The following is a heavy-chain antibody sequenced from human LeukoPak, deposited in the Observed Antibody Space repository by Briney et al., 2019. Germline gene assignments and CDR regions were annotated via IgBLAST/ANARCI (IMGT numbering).Heavy chain of an antibody. Sequence: GESLKISCKGSGYSFSSYWIAWVRQVPGKGLEWMGIIYPGDSDTRYSPSFQGQVTISADKSISTAYLQWSSLNATATGMYYCAPDPPAAAGFDYWGQGTLVTVSS. J-gene: IGHJ4*02. D-gene: IGHD6-13*01. CDR3: APDPPAAAGFDY. CDR2: IYPGDSDT. V-gene: IGHV5-51*01. CDR1: GYSFSSYW.